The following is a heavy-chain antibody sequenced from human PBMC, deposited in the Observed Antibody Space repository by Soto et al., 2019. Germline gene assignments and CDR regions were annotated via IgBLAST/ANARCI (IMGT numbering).Heavy chain of an antibody. CDR3: AKITRS. Sequence: EVHVLESGGGLAQPGGSLRLSCAASGFTISSSAMTWVRQAPGKGLEWISSISGDGKATYYADSVKGRFTISRDSSKTTLYLQMNGLRVEDTATYFCAKITRSWGRGTLVTVAS. CDR1: GFTISSSA. J-gene: IGHJ5*02. D-gene: IGHD3-3*01. CDR2: ISGDGKAT. V-gene: IGHV3-23*01.